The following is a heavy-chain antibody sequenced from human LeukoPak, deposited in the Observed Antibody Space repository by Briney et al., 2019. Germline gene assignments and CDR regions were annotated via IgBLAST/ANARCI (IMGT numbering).Heavy chain of an antibody. V-gene: IGHV3-30*18. J-gene: IGHJ4*02. D-gene: IGHD2-15*01. CDR3: AKASLPHSLPGNFFYDH. CDR2: MSFDGNNI. Sequence: GGSLRLSCAASGFIFSNYGMHWVRQAPGRGRQWVAVMSFDGNNIYYADSVKGRFTISRDNSKNTLYLQMNSLRVEDAAVYYCAKASLPHSLPGNFFYDHWGQGTLVTVSS. CDR1: GFIFSNYG.